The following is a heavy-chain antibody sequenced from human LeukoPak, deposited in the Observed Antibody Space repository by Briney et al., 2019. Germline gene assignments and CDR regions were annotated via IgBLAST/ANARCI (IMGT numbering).Heavy chain of an antibody. J-gene: IGHJ4*02. CDR1: GFTFSDYY. D-gene: IGHD2-2*02. CDR2: ISSSGSTI. CDR3: ARGGYCCSTSCYIMVGVDY. V-gene: IGHV3-11*01. Sequence: GGSLRLSCAASGFTFSDYYMSWIRQAPGKGLEGVSYISSSGSTIYYADSVKGRFTISRDNAKNSLYLQMNSLRAQDTAVYYCARGGYCCSTSCYIMVGVDYWGQGTMVTVSS.